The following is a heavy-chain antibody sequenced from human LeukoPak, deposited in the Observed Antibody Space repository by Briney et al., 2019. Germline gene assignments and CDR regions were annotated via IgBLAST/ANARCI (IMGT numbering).Heavy chain of an antibody. CDR1: GGSIFGGGHY. CDR2: IYHSGNI. D-gene: IGHD1-26*01. J-gene: IGHJ5*02. V-gene: IGHV4-30-2*01. CDR3: AREGTRPLLGRWFDP. Sequence: SETLSLACTVSGGSIFGGGHYWTWSRQPPRKGLDWIGSIYHSGNICYNPSLKSRLPISIAWSTIPVDRSKNQFSLNLSSVTAADTAVYHCAREGTRPLLGRWFDPWAQRTLVTVSS.